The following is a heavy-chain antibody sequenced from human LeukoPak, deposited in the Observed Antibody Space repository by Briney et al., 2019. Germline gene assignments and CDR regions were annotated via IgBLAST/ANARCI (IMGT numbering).Heavy chain of an antibody. J-gene: IGHJ5*02. D-gene: IGHD3-10*01. Sequence: SETLSLTCTVSGGSISSGSYYWSWTRQPAGKGLEWIGRIYTSGSTNYNPSLESRVTISVDTSKNQFSLKLSSVTAADTAVYYCARTPFGELGDWFDPWGQGTLVTVSS. CDR3: ARTPFGELGDWFDP. V-gene: IGHV4-61*02. CDR2: IYTSGST. CDR1: GGSISSGSYY.